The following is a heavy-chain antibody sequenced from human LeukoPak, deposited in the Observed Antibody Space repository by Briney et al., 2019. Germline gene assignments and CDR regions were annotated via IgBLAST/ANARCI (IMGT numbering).Heavy chain of an antibody. V-gene: IGHV1-45*02. CDR2: ITPFNGNT. J-gene: IGHJ4*02. Sequence: SMKVSCKASGYTFTYRYLHWVRQAPGQALEWMGWITPFNGNTNYAQKFQDRVTITRDRSMSTAYMELRSLRSDDTAVYYCARASTTAIDYWGQGTLVTVSS. CDR1: GYTFTYRY. CDR3: ARASTTAIDY. D-gene: IGHD4-11*01.